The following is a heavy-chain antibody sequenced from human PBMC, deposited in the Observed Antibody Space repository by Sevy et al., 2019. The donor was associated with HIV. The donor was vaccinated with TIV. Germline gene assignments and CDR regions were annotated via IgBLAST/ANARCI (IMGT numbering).Heavy chain of an antibody. CDR3: AGGATFYSDSSGRVLSVLGAFDI. CDR1: GFTVSSNY. D-gene: IGHD3-22*01. Sequence: GGSLRLSCAASGFTVSSNYMSWVRQAPGKGLEWVSIIFSGGGTYYADSVQGRFTISRDNSKNMVYLQMNSLRAEDPAVFYCAGGATFYSDSSGRVLSVLGAFDIWGRGTMVTVSS. V-gene: IGHV3-53*01. CDR2: IFSGGGT. J-gene: IGHJ3*02.